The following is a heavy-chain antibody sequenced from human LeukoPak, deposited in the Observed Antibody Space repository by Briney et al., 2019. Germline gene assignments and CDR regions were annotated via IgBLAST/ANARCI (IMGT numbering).Heavy chain of an antibody. CDR2: IYHSGST. CDR3: ASTITWNFGWGAFDI. J-gene: IGHJ3*02. CDR1: GASMTSSNW. D-gene: IGHD5-12*01. V-gene: IGHV4-4*02. Sequence: PSGTLSLTCAISGASMTSSNWWSWVRQPPGKGLEWIGYIYHSGSTYYNPSLKSRVTISVDRSKNQFSLKLSSVTAADTAVYYCASTITWNFGWGAFDIWGQGTMVTVSS.